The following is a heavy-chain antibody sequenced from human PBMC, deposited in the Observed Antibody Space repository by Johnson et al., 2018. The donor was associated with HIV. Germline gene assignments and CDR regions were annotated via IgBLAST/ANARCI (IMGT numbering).Heavy chain of an antibody. CDR1: GFTFSCYD. CDR2: IGTAGDT. V-gene: IGHV3-13*01. D-gene: IGHD6-19*01. Sequence: VQLVESGGGLVQPGGSLRLSCAASGFTFSCYDVHWVRQATGKGLEWVSPIGTAGDTYYPGSVKGRFTISRENAKNSLYLQMNSLRPEDTAVYYCVRGGQWGATDAFDVWGQGTMVTVSS. CDR3: VRGGQWGATDAFDV. J-gene: IGHJ3*01.